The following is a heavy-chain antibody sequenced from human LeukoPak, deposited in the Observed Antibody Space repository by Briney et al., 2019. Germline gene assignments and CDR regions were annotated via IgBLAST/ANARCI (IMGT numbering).Heavy chain of an antibody. D-gene: IGHD3-22*01. J-gene: IGHJ4*02. Sequence: ASVKVSCKVSGYTLTKLSMHCVRQAPGKGLEWMGGFDPKDGETIYAQKFQGRVTMTEDTSTDTAYMELSSLRSEDTAVYFCATPSGYYYASFDYWGQGTLVTVSS. CDR1: GYTLTKLS. V-gene: IGHV1-24*01. CDR3: ATPSGYYYASFDY. CDR2: FDPKDGET.